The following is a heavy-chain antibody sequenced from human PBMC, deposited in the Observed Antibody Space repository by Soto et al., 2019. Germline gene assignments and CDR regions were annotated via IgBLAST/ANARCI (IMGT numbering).Heavy chain of an antibody. CDR2: INPNSGGT. J-gene: IGHJ6*04. V-gene: IGHV1-2*04. Sequence: ASVKVSCKASGYTFTGYYMHWVRQAPGQGLEWMGWINPNSGGTNYAQKFQGWVTMTRDTSISTAYMELSRLRSDDTAVYYCARDYGQDNYYYYGMDVWGKGTTVTVSX. CDR1: GYTFTGYY. D-gene: IGHD2-15*01. CDR3: ARDYGQDNYYYYGMDV.